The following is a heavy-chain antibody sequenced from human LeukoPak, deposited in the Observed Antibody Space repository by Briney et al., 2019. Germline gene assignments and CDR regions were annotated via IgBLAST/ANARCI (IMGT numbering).Heavy chain of an antibody. CDR2: ISSSSSYR. CDR1: GFTFSSYS. D-gene: IGHD2-15*01. CDR3: TTEWVVVVA. J-gene: IGHJ5*02. Sequence: GGSLRLSCAASGFTFSSYSMNWVRQAPGKGLEWVSSISSSSSYRYYADSAKGRFTISRDNAKNSLYLQMNSLRAEDTAVYYCTTEWVVVVAWGQGTLVTVSS. V-gene: IGHV3-21*01.